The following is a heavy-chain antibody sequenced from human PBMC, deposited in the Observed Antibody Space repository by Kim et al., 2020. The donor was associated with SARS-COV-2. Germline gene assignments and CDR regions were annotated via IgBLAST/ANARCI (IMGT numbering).Heavy chain of an antibody. Sequence: TYYADSVKGRCTISGDNSKNTLYLQMNSLRAEDTAVYYCASSTPGHWYFDLWGRGTLVTVSS. V-gene: IGHV3-53*01. J-gene: IGHJ2*01. CDR2: T. D-gene: IGHD3-10*01. CDR3: ASSTPGHWYFDL.